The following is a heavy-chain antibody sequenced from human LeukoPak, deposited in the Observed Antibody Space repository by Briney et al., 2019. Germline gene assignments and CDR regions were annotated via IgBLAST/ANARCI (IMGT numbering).Heavy chain of an antibody. CDR1: GYTFTNYA. J-gene: IGHJ5*02. CDR3: ARDNYGAEEGIGSSLVWLDP. D-gene: IGHD6-13*01. Sequence: GASVKVSCKASGYTFTNYAMNWVRQVPGQGLEWMGWIDTNTGNPTYAQGFTEQFVFSLDTSVNTAYLQINSLKSEDTAVYYCARDNYGAEEGIGSSLVWLDPWGQGTLVTVSS. V-gene: IGHV7-4-1*02. CDR2: IDTNTGNP.